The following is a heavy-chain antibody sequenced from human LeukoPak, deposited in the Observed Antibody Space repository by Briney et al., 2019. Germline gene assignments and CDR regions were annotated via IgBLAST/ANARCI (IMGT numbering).Heavy chain of an antibody. J-gene: IGHJ4*02. CDR2: ISAYNGNT. CDR3: ARDPPGGTFFDY. D-gene: IGHD3-16*01. CDR1: GGTFSSYA. Sequence: ASVKVSCKASGGTFSSYAISWVRQAPGQGLEWMGWISAYNGNTNYAQKLQGRVTMTTDTSISTVNMELSRLTSDDTAVYYCARDPPGGTFFDYWGQGTLVTVSS. V-gene: IGHV1-18*01.